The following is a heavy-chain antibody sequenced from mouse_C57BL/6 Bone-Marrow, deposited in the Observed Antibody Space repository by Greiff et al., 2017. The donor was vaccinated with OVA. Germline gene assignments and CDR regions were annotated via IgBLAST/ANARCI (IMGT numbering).Heavy chain of an antibody. V-gene: IGHV1-55*01. D-gene: IGHD1-1*01. CDR1: GYTFTSYW. CDR3: ARSSVVEEMDY. J-gene: IGHJ4*01. CDR2: IYPGSGST. Sequence: QVQLKQPGAELVKPGASVKMSCKASGYTFTSYWITWVKQRPGQGLEWIGDIYPGSGSTNYNEKFKSKATLTVDTSSSTAYMQLSSLTSEDSAVYYCARSSVVEEMDYWGQGTSVTVSS.